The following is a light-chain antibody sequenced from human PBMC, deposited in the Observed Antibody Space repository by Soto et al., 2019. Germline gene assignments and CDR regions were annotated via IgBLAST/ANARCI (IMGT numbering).Light chain of an antibody. CDR3: QQYNSYST. CDR2: KAS. V-gene: IGKV1-5*03. Sequence: DIQMTQSPSTLSASVGDRVTITCRASQSISSWLAWYQQKPGKAPKLLIYKASSLESGVPSRFSGSGSGTEFTLTISSLQPDDFATYYCQQYNSYSTVGQGTELEIK. CDR1: QSISSW. J-gene: IGKJ2*01.